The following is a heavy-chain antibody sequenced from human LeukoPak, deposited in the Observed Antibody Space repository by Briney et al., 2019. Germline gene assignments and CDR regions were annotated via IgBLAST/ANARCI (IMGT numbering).Heavy chain of an antibody. CDR3: ASLTGVRGAYYFDY. Sequence: PGGSLRLSCSASGFTFSSYAMHWVRQAPGKGLEYVSAISSNGGSTYYADSVKGRFTISRDNSKNTLYLQMSSLRAEDTAVYYCASLTGVRGAYYFDYWGQGTLVTVSS. CDR2: ISSNGGST. CDR1: GFTFSSYA. D-gene: IGHD3-16*01. J-gene: IGHJ4*02. V-gene: IGHV3-64D*06.